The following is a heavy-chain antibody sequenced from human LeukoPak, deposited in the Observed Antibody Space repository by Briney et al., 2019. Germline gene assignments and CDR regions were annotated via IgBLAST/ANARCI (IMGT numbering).Heavy chain of an antibody. J-gene: IGHJ6*03. V-gene: IGHV4-61*02. CDR3: ARGLAASRNYYYYYYMDV. CDR2: IYTSGST. Sequence: SETLSLTCTVSGGSISSGSYYWSWLRQPAGKGLEWIGRIYTSGSTNYNPSLKSRVTISVDTSKNQFSLKLSSVTAADTAVYYCARGLAASRNYYYYYYMDVWGKGTTVTVSS. CDR1: GGSISSGSYY. D-gene: IGHD1-14*01.